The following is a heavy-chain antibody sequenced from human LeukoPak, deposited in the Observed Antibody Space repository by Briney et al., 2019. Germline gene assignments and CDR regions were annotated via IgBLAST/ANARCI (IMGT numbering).Heavy chain of an antibody. D-gene: IGHD3/OR15-3a*01. J-gene: IGHJ3*02. CDR3: AKDGPFDI. CDR2: IYSSGRT. CDR1: GGSISSYY. V-gene: IGHV4-4*07. Sequence: XSETLSLTCTVSGGSISSYYWSWVRQPAGKGLEWLGRIYSSGRTNYNPSLKSRVTISIDTSKNQFSLKVNSVTAADTAVYYCAKDGPFDIWGQGTMVIVSS.